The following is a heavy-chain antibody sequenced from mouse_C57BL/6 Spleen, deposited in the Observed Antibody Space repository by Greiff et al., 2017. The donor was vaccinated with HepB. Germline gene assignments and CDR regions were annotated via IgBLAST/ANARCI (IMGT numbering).Heavy chain of an antibody. V-gene: IGHV1-4*01. CDR3: AIEDYDCYPGAWFAY. CDR1: GYTFTRYT. CDR2: INPSSGYT. J-gene: IGHJ3*01. D-gene: IGHD2-4*01. Sequence: VQLQQSGAELARPGASVKMSCKASGYTFTRYTMHWVKQRPGQGLEWIGYINPSSGYTKYNQKFKDKATLTADKSSSTAYMQLSSLTSEDSAVDYCAIEDYDCYPGAWFAYWGQGTLVTVSA.